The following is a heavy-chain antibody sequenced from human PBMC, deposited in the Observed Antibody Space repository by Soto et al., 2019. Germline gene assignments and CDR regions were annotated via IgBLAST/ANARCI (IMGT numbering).Heavy chain of an antibody. CDR3: ARKNGGYSSGWFHGMDV. CDR1: GGSISSSSYY. CDR2: IYYSGST. J-gene: IGHJ6*02. V-gene: IGHV4-39*01. D-gene: IGHD6-19*01. Sequence: SETLSLTCTVSGGSISSSSYYWGWIRQPPGKGLEWIGSIYYSGSTYYNPSLKSRVTISVDTSKNQFSLKLSSVTAADTAVYYCARKNGGYSSGWFHGMDVWGQGTTVTV.